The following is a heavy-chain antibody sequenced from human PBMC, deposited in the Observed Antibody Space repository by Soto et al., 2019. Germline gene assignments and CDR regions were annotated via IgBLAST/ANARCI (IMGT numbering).Heavy chain of an antibody. CDR3: ARLHTRAFWGFDY. J-gene: IGHJ4*02. CDR2: ISSSSSTI. CDR1: GFTFSSYS. V-gene: IGHV3-48*01. Sequence: GGSLRLSCAASGFTFSSYSMNWVRQAPGKGLEWVSYISSSSSTIYYADSVKGRFTISRDNAKNSLNLQMNSLRAEDTAVYYCARLHTRAFWGFDYWGQGALVTVSS. D-gene: IGHD3-16*01.